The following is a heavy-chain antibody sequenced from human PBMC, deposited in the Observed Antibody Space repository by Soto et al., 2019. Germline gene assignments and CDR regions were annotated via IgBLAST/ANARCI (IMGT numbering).Heavy chain of an antibody. V-gene: IGHV3-33*01. CDR3: ARDSDYSNYVGLFDY. Sequence: GGSLRLSCAASGFTFSSYGMHWVRQAPGKGLEWVAVIWYDGSNKYYADSVKGRFTISRDNSKNTLYLQMNSLRAEDTAVYYCARDSDYSNYVGLFDYWGQGTLVTVSS. CDR1: GFTFSSYG. CDR2: IWYDGSNK. J-gene: IGHJ4*02. D-gene: IGHD4-4*01.